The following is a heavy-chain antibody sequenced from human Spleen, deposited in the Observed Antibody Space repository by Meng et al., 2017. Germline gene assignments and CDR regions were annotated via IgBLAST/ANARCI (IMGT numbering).Heavy chain of an antibody. CDR3: ARWVGGRWDFDY. J-gene: IGHJ4*02. CDR2: VSGYNGNS. CDR1: GYTFTNYQ. D-gene: IGHD2-15*01. V-gene: IGHV1-18*01. Sequence: QVQLVQSGVEVKEPGASVKVSCKTSGYTFTNYQTDWVRQAPGQGLEWIGWVSGYNGNSHHAQKVQGRVTMTTDTSTSTAYMELRSLRSDDTAVYYCARWVGGRWDFDYWGQGTLVTVSS.